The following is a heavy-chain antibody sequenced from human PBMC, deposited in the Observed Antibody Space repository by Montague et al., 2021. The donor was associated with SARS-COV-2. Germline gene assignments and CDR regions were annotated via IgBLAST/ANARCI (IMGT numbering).Heavy chain of an antibody. Sequence: SETLSLTCTVSGGSISSSSYYWGWIRQPPGKGLEWIGSIYYSGSTXYNPSLKSRVTISVDTSKNQFSLKLSSVTAADTAVYYCARHASYDYSKDLYYYYYYGTDVWGQGTTVTVSS. J-gene: IGHJ6*02. V-gene: IGHV4-39*01. CDR3: ARHASYDYSKDLYYYYYYGTDV. CDR1: GGSISSSSYY. CDR2: IYYSGST. D-gene: IGHD4-11*01.